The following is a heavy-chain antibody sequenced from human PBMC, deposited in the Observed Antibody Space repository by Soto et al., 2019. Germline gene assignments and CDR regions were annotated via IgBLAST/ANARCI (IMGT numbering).Heavy chain of an antibody. CDR3: AGPIVVVPADKDAFDI. J-gene: IGHJ3*02. Sequence: ETLSLTCTVSGGSVSSGGYYWSWVRQAPGKGLEWVSYISSSSSTIYYADSVKGRFTISRDNAKNSLYLQMNSLRAEDTAVYYCAGPIVVVPADKDAFDIWGQGTMVTVSS. V-gene: IGHV3-48*01. CDR1: GGSVSSGGYY. D-gene: IGHD2-2*01. CDR2: ISSSSSTI.